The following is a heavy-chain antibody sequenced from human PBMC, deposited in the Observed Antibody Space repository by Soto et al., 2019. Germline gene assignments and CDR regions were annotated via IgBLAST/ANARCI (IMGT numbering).Heavy chain of an antibody. D-gene: IGHD4-17*01. J-gene: IGHJ4*02. CDR3: AKDDYGDLFTPGSFDY. V-gene: IGHV3-23*01. CDR2: ISGSGGST. Sequence: GGSLRLSCAASGFTFSSYAMSWVRQAPGKGLEWVSAISGSGGSTYYADSVKGRFTISRDNSKNTLYLQMNSLRAEDTAVYYCAKDDYGDLFTPGSFDYWGQGTLVTVSS. CDR1: GFTFSSYA.